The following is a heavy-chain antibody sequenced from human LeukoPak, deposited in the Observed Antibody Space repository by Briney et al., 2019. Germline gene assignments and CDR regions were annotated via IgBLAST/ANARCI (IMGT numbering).Heavy chain of an antibody. J-gene: IGHJ6*02. V-gene: IGHV4-39*07. Sequence: PSETLSLTCTVSGDSISSTSYYWGWIRQPPGKGLEWIGGIFYSGNTYYNPSLKSRVTISVDTSKNQFSLNLSSVTAADTAVYYCAREPPYGSGWYDYYYYYGMDVWGQGTTVTVSS. CDR1: GDSISSTSYY. D-gene: IGHD6-19*01. CDR3: AREPPYGSGWYDYYYYYGMDV. CDR2: IFYSGNT.